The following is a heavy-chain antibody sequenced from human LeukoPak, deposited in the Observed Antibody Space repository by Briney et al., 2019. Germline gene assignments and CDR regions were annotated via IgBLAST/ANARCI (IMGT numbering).Heavy chain of an antibody. D-gene: IGHD3-10*01. CDR3: ARDGGVVRGVIIRGDYFDY. CDR1: GFSFDEYG. CDR2: INRNGGIR. V-gene: IGHV3-20*04. Sequence: GGSLRLSCGASGFSFDEYGMSWVRQAPGKGLEWVSGINRNGGIRGHADSVKGRFTISRDNAKNSLYLQMNSLRAEDTAVYYCARDGGVVRGVIIRGDYFDYWGQGTLVTVSS. J-gene: IGHJ4*02.